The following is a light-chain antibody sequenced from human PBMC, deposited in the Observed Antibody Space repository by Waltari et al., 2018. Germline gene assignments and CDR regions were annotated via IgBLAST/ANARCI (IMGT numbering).Light chain of an antibody. J-gene: IGKJ3*01. V-gene: IGKV1-39*01. CDR2: AAS. CDR1: QSISSY. Sequence: DIQMTQSPSSLSASVGDRVTITCRASQSISSYLNWYKQKPGKAPKLLIYAASSLKSGVPSRFSGSGSGKDFTLTISCLQPEQFATYYCQHSYSTPQFTIGPGTKVDIK. CDR3: QHSYSTPQFT.